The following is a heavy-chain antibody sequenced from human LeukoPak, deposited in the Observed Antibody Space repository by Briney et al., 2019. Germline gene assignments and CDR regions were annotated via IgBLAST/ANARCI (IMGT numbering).Heavy chain of an antibody. CDR3: ARVGYCSSTSCYADSPFDY. V-gene: IGHV3-7*01. J-gene: IGHJ4*02. D-gene: IGHD2-2*01. CDR2: IKQDGSKT. CDR1: GFPFSTYW. Sequence: GGSLRLSCAASGFPFSTYWMTWVRQAPGKGLEWVANIKQDGSKTYYADSVKGRFTISRDNAKNSLYLQMNSLRAEDTAVYYCARVGYCSSTSCYADSPFDYWGQGTLVTVSS.